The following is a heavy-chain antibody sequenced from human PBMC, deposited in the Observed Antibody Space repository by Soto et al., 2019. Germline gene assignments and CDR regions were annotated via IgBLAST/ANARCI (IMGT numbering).Heavy chain of an antibody. D-gene: IGHD2-15*01. Sequence: QLQLQESGPGLVKPSETLSLTCTVSGGSISSSSYYWGWIRQPPGKGLEWIGSIYYSGSTYYNPSLKSRVTISVDTSKNQFSLKLSSVTAADTAVYYCARHGRQGGAFDIWGQGTMVTVSS. CDR3: ARHGRQGGAFDI. J-gene: IGHJ3*02. V-gene: IGHV4-39*01. CDR1: GGSISSSSYY. CDR2: IYYSGST.